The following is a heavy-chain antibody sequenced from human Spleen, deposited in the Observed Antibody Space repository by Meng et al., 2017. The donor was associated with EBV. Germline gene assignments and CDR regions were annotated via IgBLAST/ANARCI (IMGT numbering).Heavy chain of an antibody. V-gene: IGHV4-4*02. Sequence: QGERREAGQGLVNASGTLCLICALSGGPIMDGQWWAWVRPAPGEGMGWVEEIHHIGNIKYKTSLKSRVNMSRERFKNQFALNMNSVTAADKAVYYCARDWGGRLYSTFFDSWGQGTLVTVSS. CDR2: IHHIGNI. D-gene: IGHD3-16*01. CDR3: ARDWGGRLYSTFFDS. J-gene: IGHJ4*02. CDR1: GGPIMDGQW.